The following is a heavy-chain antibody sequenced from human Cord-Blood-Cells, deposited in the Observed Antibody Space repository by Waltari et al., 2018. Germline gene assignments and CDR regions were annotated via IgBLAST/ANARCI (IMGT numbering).Heavy chain of an antibody. V-gene: IGHV4-4*07. Sequence: QVQLQESGPGLVKPSETLSLTCTVSGGSISSYYWRWIQQPAGKGLEWIGRIYTSGATNYNSSLKNRVTRSVDTTKNPFSVKLSSVPAADAAVYYCAGDSPAPTYNWNDVNWCDPWGQGTLVTVSS. CDR1: GGSISSYY. CDR3: AGDSPAPTYNWNDVNWCDP. J-gene: IGHJ5*02. CDR2: IYTSGAT. D-gene: IGHD1-20*01.